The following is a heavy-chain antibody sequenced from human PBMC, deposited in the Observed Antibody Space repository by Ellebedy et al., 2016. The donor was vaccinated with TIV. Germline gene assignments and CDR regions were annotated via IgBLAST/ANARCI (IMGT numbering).Heavy chain of an antibody. Sequence: GESLKISCAASGFTFSSYWMHWVRQAPGKGLVWVSRINSYGSSTSYADSVKGRFTISRDNAKNSLYLQMNSLRAEDTAVYYCARDGYYYGSGSYYNPQTFDYWGQGTLVTVSS. V-gene: IGHV3-74*01. CDR2: INSYGSST. CDR3: ARDGYYYGSGSYYNPQTFDY. CDR1: GFTFSSYW. D-gene: IGHD3-10*01. J-gene: IGHJ4*02.